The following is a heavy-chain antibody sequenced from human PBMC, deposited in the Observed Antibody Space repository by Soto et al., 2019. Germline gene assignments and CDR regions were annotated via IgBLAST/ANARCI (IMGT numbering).Heavy chain of an antibody. Sequence: GGSLRLSCAASGFTFSNAWMSWVRQAPGKGLEWVGRIKSKTDGGTTDYAEPVKGRFTISRDDSKNTLYLQMNSLKTEDTAVYYCTTERIAARSGVDYWGQGTLVTVSS. V-gene: IGHV3-15*01. CDR2: IKSKTDGGTT. CDR3: TTERIAARSGVDY. CDR1: GFTFSNAW. D-gene: IGHD6-13*01. J-gene: IGHJ4*02.